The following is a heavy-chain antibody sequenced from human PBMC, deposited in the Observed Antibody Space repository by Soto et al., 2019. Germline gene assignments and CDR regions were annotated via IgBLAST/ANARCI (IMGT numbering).Heavy chain of an antibody. CDR3: ARESVSGTYRFDS. CDR1: GDSLSTYY. Sequence: AETLSLTCTVSGDSLSTYYWSWIRQPAGEGLEWIGRIHGTGRTNYNPSLKSRVTMSVDTSKNQFSLRVNSVTAADTAVYYCARESVSGTYRFDSWGQGTLVTVSS. CDR2: IHGTGRT. V-gene: IGHV4-4*07. D-gene: IGHD3-16*02. J-gene: IGHJ4*02.